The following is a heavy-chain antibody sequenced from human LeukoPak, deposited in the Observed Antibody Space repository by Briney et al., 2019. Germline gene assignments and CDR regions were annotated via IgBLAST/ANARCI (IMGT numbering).Heavy chain of an antibody. D-gene: IGHD2-8*01. CDR1: GFTFSSYA. CDR3: ARDLGYCTNGVCHTRFDY. CDR2: ISGSGDST. J-gene: IGHJ4*02. V-gene: IGHV3-23*01. Sequence: GGSLRLSCAASGFTFSSYAMSWVRQAPGKGLEWVSGISGSGDSTYYADSVKGRFTISRDNSKNTLSLQMNSLRAEDTAVYYCARDLGYCTNGVCHTRFDYWGQGTLVAVSS.